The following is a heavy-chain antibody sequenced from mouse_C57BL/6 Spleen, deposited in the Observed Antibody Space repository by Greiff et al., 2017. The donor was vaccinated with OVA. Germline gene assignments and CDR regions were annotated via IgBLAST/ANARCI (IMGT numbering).Heavy chain of an antibody. D-gene: IGHD1-1*01. Sequence: EVQLQQSGAELVRPGASVKLSCTASGFNITDYYMHWVKQRPEQGLEWIGRIDPEDGATEYAPMFQGKATMTAASSSNTAYLQLSSLTSEDTADYYCTTLNYGSSGDAMDYWGQGTSVTVSS. CDR3: TTLNYGSSGDAMDY. J-gene: IGHJ4*01. V-gene: IGHV14-1*01. CDR1: GFNITDYY. CDR2: IDPEDGAT.